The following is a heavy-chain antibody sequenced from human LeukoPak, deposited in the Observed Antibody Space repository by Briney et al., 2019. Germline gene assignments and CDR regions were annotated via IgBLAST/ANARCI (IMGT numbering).Heavy chain of an antibody. Sequence: APVKVSCKASGYTFTSYGISWVRQAPGQGLEWMGWISAYNGNTNYAQKLQGRVTMTTDTSTSTAYMELRSLRSDDTAVYYCARDVVRDSSGWYGGDFDYWGQGTLVTVPS. CDR3: ARDVVRDSSGWYGGDFDY. J-gene: IGHJ4*02. V-gene: IGHV1-18*01. D-gene: IGHD6-19*01. CDR1: GYTFTSYG. CDR2: ISAYNGNT.